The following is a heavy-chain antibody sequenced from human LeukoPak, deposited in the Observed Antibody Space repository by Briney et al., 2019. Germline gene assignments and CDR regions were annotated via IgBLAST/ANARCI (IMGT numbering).Heavy chain of an antibody. CDR1: GFNFRDYW. D-gene: IGHD3-22*01. CDR3: ARAEYDRSGSIYYYYGMDI. V-gene: IGHV3-30-3*01. Sequence: GGSLRLSCAASGFNFRDYWMDWVRQAPGKGLEWVAVISYDGSNKYNADSVKGRFTISRDNSKNTLYLQMNSLRREDTAEYYCARAEYDRSGSIYYYYGMDIWGQGTTVTVSS. CDR2: ISYDGSNK. J-gene: IGHJ6*02.